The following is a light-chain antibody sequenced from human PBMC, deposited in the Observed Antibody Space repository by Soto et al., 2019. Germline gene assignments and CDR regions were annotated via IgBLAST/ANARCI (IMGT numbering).Light chain of an antibody. CDR1: QNINKW. V-gene: IGKV1-5*03. CDR2: EAS. Sequence: DIQMTQSPSTLSASVGDRVTITCRDSQNINKWLAWYQQKPGRAPKLLIYEASTLQPGVPSRFTGRGFGTEFTLTISSLRPDDFATYWCQQYKTSSTFGQGTKMDFK. J-gene: IGKJ1*01. CDR3: QQYKTSST.